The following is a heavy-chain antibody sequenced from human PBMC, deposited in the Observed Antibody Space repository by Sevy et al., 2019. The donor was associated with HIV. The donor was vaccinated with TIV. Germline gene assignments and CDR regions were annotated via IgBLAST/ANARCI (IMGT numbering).Heavy chain of an antibody. Sequence: SETLSLTCTVSGGSISSGDYYWSWIRQPPGKGLEWIGYIYYSGSTYYNPSLKSRVTISVDTSKNQFSLKLSSVTAADTAVYYCAREGRSGYYPFDYWGLGTLVTVSS. D-gene: IGHD3-22*01. CDR2: IYYSGST. V-gene: IGHV4-30-4*01. CDR3: AREGRSGYYPFDY. CDR1: GGSISSGDYY. J-gene: IGHJ4*02.